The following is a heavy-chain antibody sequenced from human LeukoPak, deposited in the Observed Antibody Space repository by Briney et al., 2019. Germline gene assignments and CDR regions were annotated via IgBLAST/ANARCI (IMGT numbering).Heavy chain of an antibody. V-gene: IGHV3-30*02. J-gene: IGHJ6*02. CDR1: GFTFSSYG. Sequence: GGSLRLSCAASGFTFSSYGMHWVRQAPGKGLEWVAVIWYDGSNKYYADSVKGRFTISRDNSKNTLYLQMNSLRAEDTAVYYCAARDGYNLDYYYYYGMDVWGQGTTVTVSS. D-gene: IGHD5-24*01. CDR3: AARDGYNLDYYYYYGMDV. CDR2: IWYDGSNK.